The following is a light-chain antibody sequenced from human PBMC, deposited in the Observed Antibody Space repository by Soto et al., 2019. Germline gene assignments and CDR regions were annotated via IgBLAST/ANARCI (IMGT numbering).Light chain of an antibody. Sequence: EIVMTPSPATLSVSPLERANLSFRASQSVSSNLAWYQQKPGQAPRLLIYGASTRATGIPARFSGSGSGTEFTLTISSLQSEDFAVYYCQQRSNWPPITFGQGTRLEIK. CDR1: QSVSSN. CDR2: GAS. CDR3: QQRSNWPPIT. J-gene: IGKJ5*01. V-gene: IGKV3-15*01.